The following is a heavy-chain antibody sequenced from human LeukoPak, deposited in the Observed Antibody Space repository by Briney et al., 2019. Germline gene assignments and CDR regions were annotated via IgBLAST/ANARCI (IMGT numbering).Heavy chain of an antibody. CDR3: ARALPGAATAHNWFDP. D-gene: IGHD6-13*01. CDR2: INPSGGST. CDR1: GGTFMRHS. J-gene: IGHJ5*02. Sequence: GSSVKVSCKASGGTFMRHSISWVRQAPGQGLEWMGIINPSGGSTSYAQKFQGRVTMTIDTSTNTTYMDLRTVTSDDTAIYYCARALPGAATAHNWFDPWGQGTLVTVSS. V-gene: IGHV1-46*01.